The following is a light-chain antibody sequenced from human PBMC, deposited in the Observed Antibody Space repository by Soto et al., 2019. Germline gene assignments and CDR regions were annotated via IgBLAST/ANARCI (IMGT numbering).Light chain of an antibody. CDR1: QSVSFNY. V-gene: IGKV3D-20*01. J-gene: IGKJ5*01. CDR2: DAS. Sequence: EIVLTQSPGTLSLSPGERATLSCGASQSVSFNYLAWYQQKVGLAPRLLIYDASRRATGIPARFSGSGSGTEFTLTISGLQSEDFAVYYCQTYDSWPLFGQGTRLEIK. CDR3: QTYDSWPL.